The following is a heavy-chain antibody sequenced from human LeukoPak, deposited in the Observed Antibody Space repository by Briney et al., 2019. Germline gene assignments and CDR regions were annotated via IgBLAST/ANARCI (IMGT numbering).Heavy chain of an antibody. J-gene: IGHJ6*02. Sequence: ASVKVACKPSGYTFTSYAMHRVRQAPGQRLEWMGWINAGNGNTKYSQKFQGRVTITRDTSASTAYMELSSLRSEDTAVYYCARELSGAYYYGMDLWGQGTTVTVSS. CDR3: ARELSGAYYYGMDL. CDR2: INAGNGNT. D-gene: IGHD3-10*01. V-gene: IGHV1-3*01. CDR1: GYTFTSYA.